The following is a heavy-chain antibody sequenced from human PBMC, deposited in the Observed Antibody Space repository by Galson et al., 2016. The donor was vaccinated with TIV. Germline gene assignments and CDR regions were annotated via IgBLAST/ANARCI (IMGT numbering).Heavy chain of an antibody. CDR3: ARGVSSGSAWLDP. Sequence: QSGAEVKKPGESLRISCKGSGYSFTRYWINWVRQMPGKGLEWIGRIDPSDSYTNYSPSFQGHVTTSIDKSIDTAYLQWSSLKASDTAIYYCARGVSSGSAWLDPWGQGTLVSVSS. J-gene: IGHJ5*02. CDR1: GYSFTRYW. V-gene: IGHV5-10-1*01. CDR2: IDPSDSYT. D-gene: IGHD3-10*01.